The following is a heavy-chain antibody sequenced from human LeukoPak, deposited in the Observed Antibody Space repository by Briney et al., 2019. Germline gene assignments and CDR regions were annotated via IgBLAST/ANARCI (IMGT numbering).Heavy chain of an antibody. V-gene: IGHV3-23*01. J-gene: IGHJ4*02. CDR2: ISGSGSLT. CDR3: AKGFYSGNYYRIDY. CDR1: GFTFSAYA. D-gene: IGHD1-26*01. Sequence: GGSLRLSCAASGFTFSAYAMSWVRQAPGKGLEWVSTISGSGSLTYYADSVKGRFTISRDNSKNTLSLQMNSLRAEDTAVYFCAKGFYSGNYYRIDYWGQGTLDTVSS.